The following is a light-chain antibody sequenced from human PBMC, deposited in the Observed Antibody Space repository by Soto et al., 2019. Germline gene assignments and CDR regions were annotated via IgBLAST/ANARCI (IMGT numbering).Light chain of an antibody. CDR2: GAS. Sequence: EIVLTQSPGTLSLSPGERATLSCRASQSVSSSYLAWYQQKPGQAPRLLIYGASSRATGIPERFSGSGSGTDFSLTISRLEPEDCAVYYCQQYGSSLRTFGGGTKVEIK. V-gene: IGKV3-20*01. J-gene: IGKJ4*01. CDR1: QSVSSSY. CDR3: QQYGSSLRT.